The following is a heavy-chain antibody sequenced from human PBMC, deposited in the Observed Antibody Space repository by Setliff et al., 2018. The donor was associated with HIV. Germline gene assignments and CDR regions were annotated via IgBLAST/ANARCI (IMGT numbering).Heavy chain of an antibody. D-gene: IGHD3-3*01. V-gene: IGHV4-39*01. CDR2: IYYSGST. Sequence: SETLSLTCTVSGGSISSSSYYWGWIRQPPGKGLEWIGSIYYSGSTYYNQSLNSQVTIPVDTSKNQFTLKLSSVTAADTAVYYCARLPGPYYDFWSGYYGMYYYYYYMDVWGKGTTVTVSS. CDR1: GGSISSSSYY. CDR3: ARLPGPYYDFWSGYYGMYYYYYYMDV. J-gene: IGHJ6*03.